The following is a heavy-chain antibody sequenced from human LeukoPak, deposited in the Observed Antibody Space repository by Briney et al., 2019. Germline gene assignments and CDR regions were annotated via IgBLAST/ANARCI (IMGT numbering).Heavy chain of an antibody. V-gene: IGHV1-18*01. J-gene: IGHJ6*03. D-gene: IGHD2-15*01. CDR3: ARAGYCSGGSCFNYYYYYMDV. CDR2: ISTYNGNT. CDR1: GYTFTSYG. Sequence: ASVKVSCKASGYTFTSYGISWVRQAPGQGLEWIGWISTYNGNTNYAQKLQGRVTMTTDTSTSTAYMELRSLRSDDTAVYYCARAGYCSGGSCFNYYYYYMDVWGQGTLVTVSS.